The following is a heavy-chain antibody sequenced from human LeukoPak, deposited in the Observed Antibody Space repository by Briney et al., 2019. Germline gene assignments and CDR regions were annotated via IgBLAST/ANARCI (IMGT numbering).Heavy chain of an antibody. CDR1: GGTFNNYT. Sequence: ASVKVSCKASGGTFNNYTISWVRQAPGQGLEWMGGIIPIFGTANYAQKFQGRVTITADKSTSTVYMDLSSLRSEDTAVYYCARDIRSIYGDYVGWFDPWGQGTLVTVSS. J-gene: IGHJ5*02. CDR2: IIPIFGTA. V-gene: IGHV1-69*06. D-gene: IGHD4-17*01. CDR3: ARDIRSIYGDYVGWFDP.